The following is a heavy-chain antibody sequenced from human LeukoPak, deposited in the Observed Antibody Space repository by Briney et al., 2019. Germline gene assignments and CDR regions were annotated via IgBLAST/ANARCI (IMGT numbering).Heavy chain of an antibody. Sequence: PSETLSLTCTVSGGSISSSTDYWGWIRQPPGKGLEWIANIYYSGSTYYNPSLKSRVTISVDTSKNQFSLQLSSVTAADTAVYYCARHNLNDAGSYYKPPYRPGWYMDVWGKGTTVTISS. V-gene: IGHV4-39*01. J-gene: IGHJ6*03. CDR1: GGSISSSTDY. CDR3: ARHNLNDAGSYYKPPYRPGWYMDV. D-gene: IGHD3-10*01. CDR2: IYYSGST.